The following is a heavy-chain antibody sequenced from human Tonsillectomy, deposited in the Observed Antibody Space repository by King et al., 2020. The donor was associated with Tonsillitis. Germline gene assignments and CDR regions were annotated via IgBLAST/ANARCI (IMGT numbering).Heavy chain of an antibody. V-gene: IGHV3-23*04. CDR1: GFTFNSYA. CDR3: AKDYPLTGAFDF. J-gene: IGHJ3*01. Sequence: VQLVESGGTLVQPGGSLRLSCAASGFTFNSYAMNWVRQAPGQGLEWVSTITGGGGSTYYADSVKGRFTISRDNSKNTLYLQMDSLRAEDTAVYYCAKDYPLTGAFDFWGQGTMVTVSS. CDR2: ITGGGGST.